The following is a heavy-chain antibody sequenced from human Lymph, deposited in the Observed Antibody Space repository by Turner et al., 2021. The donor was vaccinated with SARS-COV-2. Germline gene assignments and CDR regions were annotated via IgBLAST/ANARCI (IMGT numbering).Heavy chain of an antibody. CDR1: GFTFSSYA. Sequence: EVQLLDSGGGLVQPGGSLRLSCAAAGFTFSSYAMIWVRQAPGKGLEWVSAISGSGGSTYYADSVKGRFTISRDNSKNTLYLQMNSLRAEDTAVYYCANLYSSSAAGDPWGQGTLVTVSS. J-gene: IGHJ5*02. D-gene: IGHD6-6*01. CDR3: ANLYSSSAAGDP. CDR2: ISGSGGST. V-gene: IGHV3-23*01.